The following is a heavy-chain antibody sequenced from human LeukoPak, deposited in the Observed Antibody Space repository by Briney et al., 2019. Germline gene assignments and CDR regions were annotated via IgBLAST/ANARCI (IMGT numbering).Heavy chain of an antibody. CDR2: INSDGSST. D-gene: IGHD3-9*01. Sequence: PGGSPRLSCAASGFTFSSYWMHWVRQAPGKGLVWVSRINSDGSSTSYADSVKGRFTISRDNAKNTLYLQMNSLRAEDTAVYYCARARRDILTGYNWFDPWGQGTLVTVSS. CDR1: GFTFSSYW. J-gene: IGHJ5*02. CDR3: ARARRDILTGYNWFDP. V-gene: IGHV3-74*01.